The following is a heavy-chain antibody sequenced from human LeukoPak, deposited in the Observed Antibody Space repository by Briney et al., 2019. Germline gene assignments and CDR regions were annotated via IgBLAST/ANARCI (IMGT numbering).Heavy chain of an antibody. V-gene: IGHV3-7*01. D-gene: IGHD3-16*01. J-gene: IGHJ6*02. CDR3: ATYTNWVAGDV. CDR1: GFMFSDSW. CDR2: IDKDGSEK. Sequence: GGSLRLSCVASGFMFSDSWMSWVRQAPGKGLEWVADIDKDGSEKDYVDSVSGRFTISRDNAKNSVYPQMDSLRAEDTAAYYCATYTNWVAGDVWGQGTTVSVSS.